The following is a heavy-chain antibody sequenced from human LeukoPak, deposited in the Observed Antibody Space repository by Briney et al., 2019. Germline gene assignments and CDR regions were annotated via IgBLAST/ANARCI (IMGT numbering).Heavy chain of an antibody. J-gene: IGHJ4*02. CDR1: GFTLSSYA. Sequence: PGRTLRLSCAASGFTLSSYAMGWVPQAPGKGLEWVSAINGSGGSTYYAHSLKGRFTISRDNSKNTLYLQMNSLRAEDTAVYYCAKDLHPHSSSWYPDFDYWGQGTLVTVSS. CDR2: INGSGGST. CDR3: AKDLHPHSSSWYPDFDY. D-gene: IGHD6-13*01. V-gene: IGHV3-23*01.